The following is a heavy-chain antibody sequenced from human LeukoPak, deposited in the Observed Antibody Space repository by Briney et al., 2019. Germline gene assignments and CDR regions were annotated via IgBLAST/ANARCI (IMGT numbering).Heavy chain of an antibody. CDR2: ISGSGRST. J-gene: IGHJ4*02. V-gene: IGHV3-23*01. D-gene: IGHD1-26*01. Sequence: GGSLSLSCTSSGFTFSSDAMTWVRQAPGKGLEWVLSISGSGRSTYYADSVKGRFTISRDNSKNTLYLQMNSLRAEDTAVYYCAKVPSGSYGFYYWGQGTLVTVSS. CDR1: GFTFSSDA. CDR3: AKVPSGSYGFYY.